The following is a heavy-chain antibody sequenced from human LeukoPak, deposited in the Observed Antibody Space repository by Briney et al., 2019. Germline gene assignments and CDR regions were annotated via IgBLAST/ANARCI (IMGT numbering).Heavy chain of an antibody. CDR1: GFTFSSYA. D-gene: IGHD2-21*02. CDR3: AKPVTRGAFDI. CDR2: IDSSGGAT. J-gene: IGHJ3*02. Sequence: GGSLRLSCAASGFTFSSYAMNWVRQAPGKGLEWVSTIDSSGGATYYADSVKGRFTVSRDNSKNTLSLQMNSLRAEDTAVYYCAKPVTRGAFDIWGQGTMVTVSS. V-gene: IGHV3-23*01.